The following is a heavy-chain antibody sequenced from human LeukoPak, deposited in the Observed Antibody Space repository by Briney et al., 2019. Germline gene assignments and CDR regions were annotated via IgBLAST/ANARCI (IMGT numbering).Heavy chain of an antibody. D-gene: IGHD3-3*01. Sequence: GASVNVSCKASGYTFTGYYMHRMGQAPGQGLAWMGRINPNSGGTNYAQMFQGRGTMTRGTSISTAYMELSRLRSDDTAVYYCATGPRVLRFLEWLLTFDYWGQGTLVTVSS. V-gene: IGHV1-2*06. J-gene: IGHJ4*02. CDR2: INPNSGGT. CDR3: ATGPRVLRFLEWLLTFDY. CDR1: GYTFTGYY.